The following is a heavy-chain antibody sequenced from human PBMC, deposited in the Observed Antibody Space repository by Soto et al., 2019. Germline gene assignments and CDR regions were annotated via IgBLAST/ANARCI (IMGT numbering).Heavy chain of an antibody. D-gene: IGHD6-19*01. CDR2: INAGNGNT. V-gene: IGHV1-3*05. Sequence: QVQLVQSGAEEKKPGASVKVSCKASGYTFTGYAMHWVRQAPGQRLEWMGWINAGNGNTKYSQKFQGRVTITRDTSASTAYTEQRSLRSEDTAVYYCARAVAVAADFDYWGQGTLVTVSS. CDR1: GYTFTGYA. J-gene: IGHJ4*02. CDR3: ARAVAVAADFDY.